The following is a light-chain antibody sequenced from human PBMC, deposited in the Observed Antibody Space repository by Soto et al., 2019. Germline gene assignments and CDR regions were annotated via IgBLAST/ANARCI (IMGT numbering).Light chain of an antibody. Sequence: QPVLTQPPSVSGAPGQRVTVSCTGSSSNIGAGYGVHWYQQLPGTAPRLLIFGNSNRPSGVPDRFSGSKSDTSASLAITGLQAEDEADYYCQSYDSSLSGFYVFGTGTKLTVL. CDR2: GNS. V-gene: IGLV1-40*01. CDR3: QSYDSSLSGFYV. CDR1: SSNIGAGYG. J-gene: IGLJ1*01.